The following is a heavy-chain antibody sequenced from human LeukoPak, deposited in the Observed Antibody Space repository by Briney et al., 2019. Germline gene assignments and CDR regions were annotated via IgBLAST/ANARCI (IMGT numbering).Heavy chain of an antibody. J-gene: IGHJ4*02. V-gene: IGHV4-61*01. CDR1: GGSVSSGSYY. D-gene: IGHD4-23*01. Sequence: PSETLSLTCTVSGGSVSSGSYYWSWIRQPPGKGLEWIGYIYYSGSTNYNPSLKSRVTISVDTSKNQFSLKLSSVTAADTAVYYCARASRGGKAGNFDYWGQGTLVTVSS. CDR3: ARASRGGKAGNFDY. CDR2: IYYSGST.